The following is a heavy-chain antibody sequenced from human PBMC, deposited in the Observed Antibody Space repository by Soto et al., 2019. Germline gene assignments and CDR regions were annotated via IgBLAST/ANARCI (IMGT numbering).Heavy chain of an antibody. Sequence: GGSLRLSCKGSGYSFTSYWIGWVRQMPGKGLEWMGIIYPGDADTRYSPSFQGQFTISADKSFSTAYLQWRSLKASDAAVYYCAMPGAAAAGTWAFDIWGQGTMVTVSS. J-gene: IGHJ3*02. CDR1: GYSFTSYW. CDR3: AMPGAAAAGTWAFDI. D-gene: IGHD6-13*01. CDR2: IYPGDADT. V-gene: IGHV5-51*01.